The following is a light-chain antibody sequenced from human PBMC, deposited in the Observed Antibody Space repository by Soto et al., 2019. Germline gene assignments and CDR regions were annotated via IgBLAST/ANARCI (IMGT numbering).Light chain of an antibody. CDR3: QHNGSSPLT. Sequence: EIVLTQSPGTLSLSPGERATLSCRASQSVSSNYLAWYQRKPGQAPRLLLYGASSRATDIPRRFSGSASGTDITLTITRLEAEYFGVYYCQHNGSSPLTFGLGTKVEFK. V-gene: IGKV3-20*01. CDR2: GAS. CDR1: QSVSSNY. J-gene: IGKJ1*01.